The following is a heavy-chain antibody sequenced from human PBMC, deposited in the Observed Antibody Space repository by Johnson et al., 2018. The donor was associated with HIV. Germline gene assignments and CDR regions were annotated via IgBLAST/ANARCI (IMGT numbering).Heavy chain of an antibody. D-gene: IGHD6-6*01. J-gene: IGHJ3*02. CDR1: GFTFSSYW. V-gene: IGHV3-74*01. Sequence: VQLVESGGGVVQPGRSLRLSCAASGFTFSSYWMHWVRQAPGKGLVWVSRINSDGSSTSYADSVKGRFTISRDNSKNTLYLQMNSLRAEDTALYFCARDGRGEQLVDQGDAFDIWGQGTMVTVSS. CDR3: ARDGRGEQLVDQGDAFDI. CDR2: INSDGSST.